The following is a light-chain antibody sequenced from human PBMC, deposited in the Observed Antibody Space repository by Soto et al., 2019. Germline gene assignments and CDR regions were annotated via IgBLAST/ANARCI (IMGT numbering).Light chain of an antibody. CDR2: DAS. CDR1: QDISNY. V-gene: IGKV1-33*01. Sequence: DIQMTQSLSSLSASVGDRFTITCQASQDISNYLNWYQQKPGKAPKLLIYDASNLETGVPSRFSGSGSGTDFTFTISSLQPEDIATYYCQQYDNLPLTFGGGTKVDI. J-gene: IGKJ4*01. CDR3: QQYDNLPLT.